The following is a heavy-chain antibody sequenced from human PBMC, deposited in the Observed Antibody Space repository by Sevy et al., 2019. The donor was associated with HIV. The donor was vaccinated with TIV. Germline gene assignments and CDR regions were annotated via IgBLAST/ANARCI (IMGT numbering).Heavy chain of an antibody. Sequence: GGSLRLSCAASGFTFSDSWMTWVRQGPGKGLEWVANINQAGSDKYYVDSVRGRFTLSRDNAKNSLYLQMNSLRVEDTALCYCAGGGFLSRYWGQGSLVTVSS. CDR2: INQAGSDK. CDR3: AGGGFLSRY. D-gene: IGHD2-15*01. CDR1: GFTFSDSW. J-gene: IGHJ4*02. V-gene: IGHV3-7*01.